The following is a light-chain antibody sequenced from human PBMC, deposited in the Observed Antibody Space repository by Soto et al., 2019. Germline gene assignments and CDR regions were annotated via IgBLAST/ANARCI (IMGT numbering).Light chain of an antibody. CDR1: SSDVGGYEY. J-gene: IGLJ3*02. CDR3: CSYGGSDTWV. Sequence: QSALTQPRSVSGSPGQSVTISCTGTSSDVGGYEYVSWYQQDQGKAPQLMIYDVNKRPSGVPDRFSGSKSGNTASLTISGLQAEDETDYYFCSYGGSDTWVFGGGTKVTVL. V-gene: IGLV2-11*01. CDR2: DVN.